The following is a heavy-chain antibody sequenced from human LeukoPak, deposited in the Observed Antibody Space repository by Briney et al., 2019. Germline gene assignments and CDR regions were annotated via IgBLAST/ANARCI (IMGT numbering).Heavy chain of an antibody. Sequence: SETLSLTCTVSGGSISSSSYSWTWIRQPPGKGLEWIGSIHYDGNTYYKPSLRSRVTISVDTSNQFSLRLSSATAADTAVYYCARHYGPWGQGTLVTVSS. J-gene: IGHJ5*02. D-gene: IGHD3-10*01. V-gene: IGHV4-39*01. CDR3: ARHYGP. CDR2: IHYDGNT. CDR1: GGSISSSSYS.